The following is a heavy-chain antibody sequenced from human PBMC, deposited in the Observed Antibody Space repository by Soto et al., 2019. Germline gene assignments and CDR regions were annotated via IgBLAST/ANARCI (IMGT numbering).Heavy chain of an antibody. CDR3: VRVRKVGGTTHFDY. J-gene: IGHJ4*02. CDR2: SRDKANRYTT. CDR1: GFTFSDHY. V-gene: IGHV3-72*01. D-gene: IGHD1-26*01. Sequence: EVQLVESGGGLVQPGGSLILSCAASGFTFSDHYMDWVRQAPGKGLEWVGRSRDKANRYTTESAASVKGRFIISRDDSKSSLYLQMNSLKTADTASYYSVRVRKVGGTTHFDYWGQGTLVTVSS.